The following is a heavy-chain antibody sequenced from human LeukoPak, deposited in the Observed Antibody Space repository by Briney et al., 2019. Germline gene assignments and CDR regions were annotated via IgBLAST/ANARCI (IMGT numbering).Heavy chain of an antibody. CDR2: ISGSGGST. CDR1: GFTFSSYA. J-gene: IGHJ3*02. D-gene: IGHD2-2*01. V-gene: IGHV3-23*01. Sequence: GGSLSLSCAASGFTFSSYAMSWVRQAPGKGLEWVSAISGSGGSTYYADSVKGRFTISRDNSKNTLYLQMNSLRAEDTAVYYCAKDIVVVPAAYDAFDIWGQGTMVTVSS. CDR3: AKDIVVVPAAYDAFDI.